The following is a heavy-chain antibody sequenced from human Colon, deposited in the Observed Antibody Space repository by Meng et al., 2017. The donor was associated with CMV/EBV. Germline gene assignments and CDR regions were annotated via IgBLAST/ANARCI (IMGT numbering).Heavy chain of an antibody. V-gene: IGHV4-34*01. CDR2: INHSGST. CDR1: GGSFSGYY. D-gene: IGHD6-13*01. CDR3: ASILFAAAAGGWGGY. J-gene: IGHJ4*02. Sequence: VQLQHWGAGLVKPSETLSLTCAVYGGSFSGYYWSWIRQPPGKGLEWIGEINHSGSTNYNPSLKSRVTIPVDTSKNQFSLKLSSVTAADTAVYYCASILFAAAAGGWGGYWGQGTLVTVSS.